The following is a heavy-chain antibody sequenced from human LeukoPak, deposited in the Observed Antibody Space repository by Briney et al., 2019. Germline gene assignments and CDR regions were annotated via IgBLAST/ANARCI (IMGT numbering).Heavy chain of an antibody. J-gene: IGHJ4*02. V-gene: IGHV3-21*01. Sequence: GGSLRLSCAASGFTFSSYSMNWLRQAPGKGLEWVSSISSSSSYIYYADSVKGRFTISRDNAKNSLYLQMNSLRAEDTAVYYCARIVHSGHFDYWGQGTLVTVSS. CDR1: GFTFSSYS. D-gene: IGHD2-15*01. CDR2: ISSSSSYI. CDR3: ARIVHSGHFDY.